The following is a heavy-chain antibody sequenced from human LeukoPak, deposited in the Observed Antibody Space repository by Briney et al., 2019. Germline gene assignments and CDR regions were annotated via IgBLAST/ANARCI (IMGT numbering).Heavy chain of an antibody. CDR1: GGSISSSSYY. D-gene: IGHD3-10*01. V-gene: IGHV4-39*07. Sequence: PSETLSLTCTVSGGSISSSSYYWGWIRQPPGKGLEWIGSIYYSGSTYYNPSLKSRVTISVDTSKNQFSLKLSSVTAADTAVYYCARENLLLWFGELRGYFDYWGQGTLVTVSS. CDR2: IYYSGST. CDR3: ARENLLLWFGELRGYFDY. J-gene: IGHJ4*02.